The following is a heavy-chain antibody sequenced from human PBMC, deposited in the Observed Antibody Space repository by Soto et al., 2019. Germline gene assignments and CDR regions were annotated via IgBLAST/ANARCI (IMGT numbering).Heavy chain of an antibody. J-gene: IGHJ4*02. CDR2: ISAYNGNT. D-gene: IGHD3-9*01. CDR1: GYTFTSYG. V-gene: IGHV1-18*01. CDR3: ARDQTMYDIWTGYYTGYFDY. Sequence: QVQLVQSGAEVKKPGASVKVSCKASGYTFTSYGISWVRQAPGQGLEWMGWISAYNGNTNYAQKLQGRATMTTDTSTSTADMEVKSLRSDDTAVYYCARDQTMYDIWTGYYTGYFDYWGQGTLVTVSS.